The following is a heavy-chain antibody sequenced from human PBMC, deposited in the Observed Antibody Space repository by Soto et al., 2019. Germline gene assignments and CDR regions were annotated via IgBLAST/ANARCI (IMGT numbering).Heavy chain of an antibody. CDR2: VYQSGTS. Sequence: QVQLQESGPGLVKPSGTLWLTCAVSGASMSSSNWWRWVRQPPGKGLEWIGEVYQSGTSNYNPSLESRVTMSVDKSKNRLSLKLTSVTAADTAVYHCARDYGGLYFDLWGRGTLVTVSS. J-gene: IGHJ2*01. V-gene: IGHV4-4*02. D-gene: IGHD4-17*01. CDR1: GASMSSSNW. CDR3: ARDYGGLYFDL.